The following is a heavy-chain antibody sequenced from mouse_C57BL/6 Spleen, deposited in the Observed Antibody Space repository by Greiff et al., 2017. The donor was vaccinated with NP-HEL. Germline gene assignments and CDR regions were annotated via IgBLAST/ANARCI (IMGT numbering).Heavy chain of an antibody. V-gene: IGHV1-19*01. Sequence: DVQLVESGPVLVKPGASVKMSCKASGYTFTDYYMKWVKQSHGQSLEWIGVINPYNGGTSYNQKFKGKATLTVDKSSSTAYMELNSLTSEDSAVYYCASGFYGRRGDWFAYGGQGTLVTVSA. CDR2: INPYNGGT. CDR3: ASGFYGRRGDWFAY. D-gene: IGHD1-1*01. CDR1: GYTFTDYY. J-gene: IGHJ3*01.